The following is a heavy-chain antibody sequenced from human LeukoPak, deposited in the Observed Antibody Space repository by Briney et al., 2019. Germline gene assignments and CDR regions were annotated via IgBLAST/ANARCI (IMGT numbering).Heavy chain of an antibody. V-gene: IGHV1-2*02. CDR1: GYTFSGYY. Sequence: ASVRVSCKTSGYTFSGYYLHWVRQAPGQGPEWMGRIDPTSGGTHYAQKFQGRVTVTRDTSTSTVYMELSGLRSDDTAVYYCARVPGPYTTSCFDYWGQGTLVTVSS. D-gene: IGHD6-13*01. CDR2: IDPTSGGT. CDR3: ARVPGPYTTSCFDY. J-gene: IGHJ4*02.